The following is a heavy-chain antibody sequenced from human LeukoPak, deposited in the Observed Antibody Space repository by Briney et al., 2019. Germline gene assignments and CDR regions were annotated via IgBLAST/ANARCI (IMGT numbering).Heavy chain of an antibody. V-gene: IGHV1-18*01. J-gene: IGHJ4*02. CDR2: ISASSGST. CDR3: AKEQEGTAIGGVFDY. Sequence: ASVKVSCMASGYSFTSFGLSWVRQPPAQGNEWMGWISASSGSTNYAQKFQDRVTMTTDTSTTTVYMELRSLRSDDTAVYYCAKEQEGTAIGGVFDYWGQGTVVTVSS. D-gene: IGHD2-21*02. CDR1: GYSFTSFG.